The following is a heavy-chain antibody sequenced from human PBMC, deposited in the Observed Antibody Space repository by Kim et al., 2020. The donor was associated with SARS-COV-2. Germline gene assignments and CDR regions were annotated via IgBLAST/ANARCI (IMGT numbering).Heavy chain of an antibody. D-gene: IGHD3-3*01. CDR2: IYYSGST. V-gene: IGHV4-59*13. CDR3: ARSHPFDFWSGYLDY. J-gene: IGHJ4*02. Sequence: SETLSLTCTVSGGSISSYYWSWIRQPPGKGLEWIGYIYYSGSTNYNPYLKSRVTISVDTSKNQFSLKLSSVTAADTAVYYCARSHPFDFWSGYLDYWGQGTLVTVSS. CDR1: GGSISSYY.